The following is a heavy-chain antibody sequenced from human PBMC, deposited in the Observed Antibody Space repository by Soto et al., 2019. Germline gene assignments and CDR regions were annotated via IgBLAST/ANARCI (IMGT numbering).Heavy chain of an antibody. CDR1: GYTFTGYY. J-gene: IGHJ6*02. V-gene: IGHV1-2*02. CDR2: IKPNSGDT. CDR3: ARGHCSSTSCYGSDYYYGLDV. Sequence: QVQLVQSGAEVKKPGASVKVSCKASGYTFTGYYMHWVRQAPGQWREWMGWIKPNSGDTSYAQKFQGRVTMTRDTSITTAYMELSRLRSDDTAVYYCARGHCSSTSCYGSDYYYGLDVWGQGTTVTVSS. D-gene: IGHD2-2*01.